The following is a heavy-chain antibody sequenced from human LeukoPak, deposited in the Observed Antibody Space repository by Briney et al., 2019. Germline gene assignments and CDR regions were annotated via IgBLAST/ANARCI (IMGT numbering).Heavy chain of an antibody. Sequence: GGSLRLSCAASGFTVSSNYMSWVRPAPGKGLEWVSVIYSGGSTYYADSVKGRFTISRDNSKSTLYLQMNSLRAEDTAVYYCARAVGRYGSGSYYRHYYYGMDVWGQGTTVTVSS. J-gene: IGHJ6*02. CDR3: ARAVGRYGSGSYYRHYYYGMDV. D-gene: IGHD3-10*01. CDR2: IYSGGST. V-gene: IGHV3-66*01. CDR1: GFTVSSNY.